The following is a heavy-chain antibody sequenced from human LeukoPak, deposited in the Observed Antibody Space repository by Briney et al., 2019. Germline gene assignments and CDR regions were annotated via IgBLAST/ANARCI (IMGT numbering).Heavy chain of an antibody. CDR3: ARSSSGWYSYFDY. V-gene: IGHV3-30-3*01. CDR2: ISYDGSNK. CDR1: GFTFSSYA. D-gene: IGHD6-19*01. J-gene: IGHJ4*02. Sequence: GGSLRLSCAASGFTFSSYAMHWVRQAPGKGLEWVAVISYDGSNKYYADSVKGRFTISRDNSKNTLYLQINSLRAEDTAVYYCARSSSGWYSYFDYWGQGTLVTVSS.